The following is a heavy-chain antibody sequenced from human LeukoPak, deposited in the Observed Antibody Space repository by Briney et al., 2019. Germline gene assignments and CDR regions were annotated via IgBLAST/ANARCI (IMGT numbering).Heavy chain of an antibody. CDR2: INPNSGGT. CDR1: GYTFTGYY. D-gene: IGHD3-3*01. V-gene: IGHV1-2*02. Sequence: ASVKVSCKASGYTFTGYYMHWVRQAPGQGLEWMGWINPNSGGTNYARKFQGRVTMTRDTSISTAYMELSRLRSDDTAVYYCARDPYDFWTPEGWFDPWGQGTLVTVSS. CDR3: ARDPYDFWTPEGWFDP. J-gene: IGHJ5*02.